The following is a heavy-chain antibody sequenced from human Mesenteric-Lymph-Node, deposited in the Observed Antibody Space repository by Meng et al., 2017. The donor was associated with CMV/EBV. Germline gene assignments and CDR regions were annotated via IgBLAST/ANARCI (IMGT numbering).Heavy chain of an antibody. V-gene: IGHV4-39*07. CDR2: IYYSGST. CDR3: ARDLQQQLIGD. CDR1: GGSISSSSYY. Sequence: SETLSLTCTVSGGSISSSSYYWGWIRQPPGKGLEWIGSIYYSGSTYYNPSLKSRVTISVDTSKNQFSLKLSSVTAADTAVYYCARDLQQQLIGDWGQGTLVTVSS. J-gene: IGHJ4*02. D-gene: IGHD6-13*01.